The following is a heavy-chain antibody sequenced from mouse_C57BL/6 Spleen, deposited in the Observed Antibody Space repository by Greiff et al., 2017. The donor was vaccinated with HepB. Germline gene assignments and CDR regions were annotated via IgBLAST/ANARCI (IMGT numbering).Heavy chain of an antibody. D-gene: IGHD2-5*01. J-gene: IGHJ2*01. Sequence: DVMLVESGGGLVQPGGSLKLSCAASGFTFTDYYMYWVRQTPEKRLEWVAYISNGGGSTYYPDTVKGPFTISGENATNTLYLQLSRLKSEDTAVYYCARHDYYSKGFDYWGQGTTLTVSS. CDR3: ARHDYYSKGFDY. V-gene: IGHV5-12*01. CDR1: GFTFTDYY. CDR2: ISNGGGST.